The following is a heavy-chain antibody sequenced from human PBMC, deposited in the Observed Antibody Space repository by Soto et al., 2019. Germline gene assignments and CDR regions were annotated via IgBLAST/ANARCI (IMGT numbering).Heavy chain of an antibody. CDR1: GGSISAAAYY. J-gene: IGHJ5*02. Sequence: LSLTCTVSGGSISAAAYYWSWIRQLPGQGLEWIGYIYYNGDTYYNPSLERRVTISLDTSKNQFSLELTSVTAADTAVYYCASESGYYGPYNWSDPRCQTTLGTVSS. D-gene: IGHD3-3*01. CDR2: IYYNGDT. V-gene: IGHV4-31*03. CDR3: ASESGYYGPYNWSDP.